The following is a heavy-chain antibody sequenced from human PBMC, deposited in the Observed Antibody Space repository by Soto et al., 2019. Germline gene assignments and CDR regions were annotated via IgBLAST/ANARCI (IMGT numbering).Heavy chain of an antibody. CDR1: GFTFSDYY. V-gene: IGHV3-11*06. CDR3: ARDFQDCSSTSCYNWFDP. Sequence: GGSLRLSCAASGFTFSDYYMSWIRQAPGKGLEWVSYISSSSSYTNYADSVKGRFTISRDNAKNSLYLQMNSLRAEDTAVYYCARDFQDCSSTSCYNWFDPWGQGTLVTVSS. CDR2: ISSSSSYT. D-gene: IGHD2-2*01. J-gene: IGHJ5*02.